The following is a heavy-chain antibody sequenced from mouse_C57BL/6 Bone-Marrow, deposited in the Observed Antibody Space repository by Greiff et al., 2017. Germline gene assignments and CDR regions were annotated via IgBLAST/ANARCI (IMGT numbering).Heavy chain of an antibody. CDR3: ARLYDGYYGAMDY. J-gene: IGHJ4*01. D-gene: IGHD2-3*01. CDR1: GYTFTSYG. CDR2: IYPRSGNT. Sequence: QVQLKQSGAELARPGASVKLSCKASGYTFTSYGISWVKQRTGQGLEWIGEIYPRSGNTYYNGKFKGKATLNADKSSSTAYMELRSLTSEDSAVYFCARLYDGYYGAMDYWGQGTSVTVSS. V-gene: IGHV1-81*01.